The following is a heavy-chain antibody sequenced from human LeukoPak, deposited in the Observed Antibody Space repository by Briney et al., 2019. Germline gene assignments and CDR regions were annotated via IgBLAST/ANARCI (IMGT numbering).Heavy chain of an antibody. CDR3: ARDPNGDYIGAFEF. Sequence: PGGSLRLSCAASGFTFSSYGMHWVRQAPGKGLEWVAVISYDGSNKYYADSVKGRFTISRDNSKNTLYLQMNSLRAEDTAQYFCARDPNGDYIGAFEFRGRGTVVTVSS. CDR1: GFTFSSYG. D-gene: IGHD4-17*01. V-gene: IGHV3-30*03. CDR2: ISYDGSNK. J-gene: IGHJ3*01.